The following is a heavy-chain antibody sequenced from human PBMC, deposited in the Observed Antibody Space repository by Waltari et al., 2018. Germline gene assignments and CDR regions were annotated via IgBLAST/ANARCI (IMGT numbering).Heavy chain of an antibody. CDR1: GDSVSSNSAA. D-gene: IGHD3-10*01. V-gene: IGHV6-1*01. CDR3: ARGGAWGFGDLNWFDP. Sequence: QVQLQQSGPGLVKPSQTLSLTCAISGDSVSSNSAAWHWIRQSPSRGLEWLGRTYYRSKWYNDYAGSVKSRITSNPDTAKNQFYLQLNSVTPEDTAVYYCARGGAWGFGDLNWFDPWGQGTLVTVSS. J-gene: IGHJ5*02. CDR2: TYYRSKWYN.